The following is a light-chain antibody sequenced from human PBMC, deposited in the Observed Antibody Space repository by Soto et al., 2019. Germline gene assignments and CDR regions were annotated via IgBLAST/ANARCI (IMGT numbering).Light chain of an antibody. CDR1: QSVSSN. CDR3: QQYNKWPT. J-gene: IGKJ1*01. Sequence: EIFLTQSRAGLSLSPGEISTLSCRASQSVSSNFLAWYQHKPGQASRLLIYGASTRATGIPARFSGSGSGTEFTLTISSLQSEDFAVYYCQQYNKWPTFGQGTKVDIK. CDR2: GAS. V-gene: IGKV3-15*01.